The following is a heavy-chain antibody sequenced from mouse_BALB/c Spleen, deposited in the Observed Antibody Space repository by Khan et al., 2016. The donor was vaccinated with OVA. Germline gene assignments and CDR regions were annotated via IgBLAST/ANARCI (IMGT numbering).Heavy chain of an antibody. Sequence: EVALVESGGDLVKPGGSLKLSCAASGFTFSSYSMSWVRQTPDKRLEWVASISSGGDYTYYPDSVKGRFTLSRANAKNTLYLQMSDLKSEDTAMYYCADHLTGSFAYGGQGTLVTVSA. CDR2: ISSGGDYT. CDR1: GFTFSSYS. CDR3: ADHLTGSFAY. V-gene: IGHV5-6*01. J-gene: IGHJ3*01. D-gene: IGHD4-1*01.